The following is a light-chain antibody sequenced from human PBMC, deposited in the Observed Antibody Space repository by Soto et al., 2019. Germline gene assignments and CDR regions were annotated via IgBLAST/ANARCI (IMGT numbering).Light chain of an antibody. J-gene: IGLJ1*01. CDR1: SSDVGAYNY. V-gene: IGLV2-14*01. CDR3: SSYTSSNTYV. CDR2: EVS. Sequence: QSALTQPASVSGSPVQSITISCTGTSSDVGAYNYVSWYQQHPGKAPKFMIYEVSNRPSGVSYRFSGSKSGNTGSLIISGLQAEDAADYYCSSYTSSNTYVFGTGTQLTVL.